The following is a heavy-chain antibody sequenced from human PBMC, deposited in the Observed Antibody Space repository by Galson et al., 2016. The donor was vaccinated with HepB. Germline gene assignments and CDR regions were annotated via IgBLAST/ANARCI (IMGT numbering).Heavy chain of an antibody. J-gene: IGHJ5*02. D-gene: IGHD3-10*01. CDR3: ARGGFGDLLYFDP. CDR1: GFSLTTSGMC. CDR2: IDWDDEK. V-gene: IGHV2-70*11. Sequence: PALVKPTQTLTLTCTFSGFSLTTSGMCVSWIRQPPGKALEWLACIDWDDEKYYSASLETRLTISKDTSKNQVVLTMTNMDPVDTATYYCARGGFGDLLYFDPWGQGTLVTVSS.